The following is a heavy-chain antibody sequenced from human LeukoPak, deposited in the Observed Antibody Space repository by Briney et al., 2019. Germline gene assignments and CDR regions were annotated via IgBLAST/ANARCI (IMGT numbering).Heavy chain of an antibody. CDR3: RGAANPVQLERRRGPPGGYYYYYMDV. D-gene: IGHD1-1*01. J-gene: IGHJ6*03. CDR2: IYTSGST. Sequence: SETLSLTCTVSGGSISSGSYYWSWIRQPAGKGLEWIGRIYTSGSTNYNPSLKSRVTISVDTSKNQFSLKLSSVTAADTAVYYCRGAANPVQLERRRGPPGGYYYYYMDVWGKGTTVTVSS. V-gene: IGHV4-61*02. CDR1: GGSISSGSYY.